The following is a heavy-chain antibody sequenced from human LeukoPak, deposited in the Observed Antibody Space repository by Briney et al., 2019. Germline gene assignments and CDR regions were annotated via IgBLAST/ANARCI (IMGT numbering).Heavy chain of an antibody. D-gene: IGHD3-9*01. CDR3: ARDLTYYDILTGPAGFDY. CDR2: ISSSGSTI. CDR1: GFTFSSYS. V-gene: IGHV3-48*04. J-gene: IGHJ4*02. Sequence: GGSLRLSCAASGFTFSSYSMNWVRQAPGKGLEWVSYISSSGSTIYYADSVKGRFTISRDNAKNSLYLQMNSLRAEDTAVYYCARDLTYYDILTGPAGFDYWGQGTLVTVSS.